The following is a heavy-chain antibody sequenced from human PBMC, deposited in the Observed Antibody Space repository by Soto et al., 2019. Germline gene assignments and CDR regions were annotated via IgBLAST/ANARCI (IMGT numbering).Heavy chain of an antibody. V-gene: IGHV4-59*01. Sequence: PSETLSLTCTVSGGSISSYYWSWIRQPPGKGLEWIGYIYYSGSTKYNPSLKSRVTISEDTSKNQFSLKLSSVTAADTAVYYCARILEHFDILTGYYSVSGYYFDYWGQGTLVTVSS. CDR3: ARILEHFDILTGYYSVSGYYFDY. CDR1: GGSISSYY. D-gene: IGHD3-9*01. J-gene: IGHJ4*02. CDR2: IYYSGST.